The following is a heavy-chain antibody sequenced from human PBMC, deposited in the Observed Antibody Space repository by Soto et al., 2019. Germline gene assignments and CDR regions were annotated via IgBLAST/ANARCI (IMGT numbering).Heavy chain of an antibody. Sequence: QVQLVQSGAEVKKPGASVKVSCKASGYTFTGYYMHWVRQAPGQGLKWMGWINPNTGGTNYAQKFQGRVTMTRDTSISTAYMELSRLRSDDTAVYYCARVNVVVVAATREYYFDYWGQGTLVTVSS. D-gene: IGHD2-15*01. CDR2: INPNTGGT. J-gene: IGHJ4*02. V-gene: IGHV1-2*02. CDR1: GYTFTGYY. CDR3: ARVNVVVVAATREYYFDY.